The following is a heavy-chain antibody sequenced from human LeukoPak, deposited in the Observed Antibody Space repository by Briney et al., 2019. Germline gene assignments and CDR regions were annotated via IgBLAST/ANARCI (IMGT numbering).Heavy chain of an antibody. V-gene: IGHV3-74*01. CDR3: AREGDVVDTIGSFDY. Sequence: GGSLRLSCEASGFTFSRYWMHWVRQAPGKGLVWVSRVNNDGSGTNYADSVKGRFIISRDNAKNTLYLQMSSLRAEDTAVYHCAREGDVVDTIGSFDYWGQGTLVTVSS. J-gene: IGHJ4*02. D-gene: IGHD5-12*01. CDR2: VNNDGSGT. CDR1: GFTFSRYW.